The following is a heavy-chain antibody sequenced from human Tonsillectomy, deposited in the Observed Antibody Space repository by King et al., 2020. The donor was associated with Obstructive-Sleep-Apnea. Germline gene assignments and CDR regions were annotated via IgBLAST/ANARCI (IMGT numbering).Heavy chain of an antibody. CDR2: ISWDGGST. V-gene: IGHV3-43D*03. J-gene: IGHJ4*02. D-gene: IGHD6-19*01. CDR1: GFTFDDYA. Sequence: EVQLVESGGVVVQPGGSLRLCCVASGFTFDDYAMHWVRQAPGNGLEWVSLISWDGGSTYYADSVKGRFTISRDNSKNSLYLQMNSLRAEDTALYYCAKDSSVWSHTTFDYWGQGTLVTVSS. CDR3: AKDSSVWSHTTFDY.